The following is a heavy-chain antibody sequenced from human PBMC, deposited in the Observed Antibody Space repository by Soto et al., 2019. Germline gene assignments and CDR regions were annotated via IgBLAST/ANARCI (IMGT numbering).Heavy chain of an antibody. CDR2: ISHDGSTE. V-gene: IGHV3-30*19. J-gene: IGHJ4*02. CDR1: GFKFNIYG. CDR3: AIDSGGPSGDY. Sequence: QVHVVESGGGVVQPGMSLRLSCATAGFKFNIYGIHWVRQTPGKGLEWVATISHDGSTEYHTDSVKGRFIISRDDSQSTVYLQMNSLRGEDTAVYYWAIDSGGPSGDYWGQGALVIVSS.